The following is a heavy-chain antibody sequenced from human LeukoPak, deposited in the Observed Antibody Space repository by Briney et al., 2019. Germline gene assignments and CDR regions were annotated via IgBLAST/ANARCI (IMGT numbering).Heavy chain of an antibody. CDR3: ARGGGYYDIPD. J-gene: IGHJ4*01. V-gene: IGHV4-59*01. Sequence: PSETLSLTCTVSGGSISNYYWSWIRQPPGKGLEWIGYIYYSGNTNYNPSLKSRVTISVDTSKNQLSLKLSSVTAADTAVYYCARGGGYYDIPDWGQGTLVTVSS. CDR1: GGSISNYY. CDR2: IYYSGNT. D-gene: IGHD3-9*01.